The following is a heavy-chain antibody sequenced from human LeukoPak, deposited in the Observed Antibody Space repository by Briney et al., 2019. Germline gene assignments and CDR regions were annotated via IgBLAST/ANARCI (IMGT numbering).Heavy chain of an antibody. CDR2: IKQDGSEK. V-gene: IGHV3-7*01. D-gene: IGHD3-22*01. J-gene: IGHJ4*02. CDR3: ARGAYYDSSYDY. CDR1: GFSFSSYW. Sequence: HTGGSLRLSCAASGFSFSSYWMSWVRQAPGKGLEWVANIKQDGSEKKYVDSVKGRFTISRDNAKNSLYLQMNSLRAEDTAVYYCARGAYYDSSYDYWGQGTLVTVSS.